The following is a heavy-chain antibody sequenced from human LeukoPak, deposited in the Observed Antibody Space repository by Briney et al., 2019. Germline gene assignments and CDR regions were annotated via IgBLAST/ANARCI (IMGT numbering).Heavy chain of an antibody. CDR1: GGSISSYY. Sequence: KTSETLSLTCTVSGGSISSYYWSWIRQPPGKGLEWIGYIYTSGSTNCNPSLKSRVTISVDTSKNQFSLKLSSVTAADTAVYYCARHRSYSSSSPFDYWGQGTLVTVSS. CDR3: ARHRSYSSSSPFDY. D-gene: IGHD6-6*01. J-gene: IGHJ4*02. V-gene: IGHV4-4*09. CDR2: IYTSGST.